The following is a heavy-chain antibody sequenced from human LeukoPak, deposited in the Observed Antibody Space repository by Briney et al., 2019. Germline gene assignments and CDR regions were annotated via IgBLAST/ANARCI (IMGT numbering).Heavy chain of an antibody. J-gene: IGHJ6*02. Sequence: TSVKVSCKASGYTFTSYGISWVRQAPGQGVEWMGWISAYNGNTNYAQKLQGRVTMTTDTSTSTAYMELRSLRSDDTAVYYCARDIAAAGTEKYYYYGMDVWGQGTTVTVSS. CDR1: GYTFTSYG. D-gene: IGHD6-13*01. CDR2: ISAYNGNT. V-gene: IGHV1-18*01. CDR3: ARDIAAAGTEKYYYYGMDV.